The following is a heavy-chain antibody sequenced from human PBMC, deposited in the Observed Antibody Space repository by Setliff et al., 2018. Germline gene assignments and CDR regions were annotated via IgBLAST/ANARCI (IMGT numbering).Heavy chain of an antibody. Sequence: ASVKVSCKASGYTFKTYGFTWVRQAPGQGLEWMGWISPYNGNTNSAQKFQGRVTMTRNTSISTAYMGLSSLRSEDTAVYYCARGAPGRYCSGGSCSYFDYWGQGILVTVSS. J-gene: IGHJ4*02. D-gene: IGHD2-15*01. CDR1: GYTFKTYG. V-gene: IGHV1-8*02. CDR3: ARGAPGRYCSGGSCSYFDY. CDR2: ISPYNGNT.